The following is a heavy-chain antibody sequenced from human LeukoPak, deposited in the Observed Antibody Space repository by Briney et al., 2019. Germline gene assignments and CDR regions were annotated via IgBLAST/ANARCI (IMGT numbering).Heavy chain of an antibody. D-gene: IGHD2-2*01. CDR1: GGSISSGDYY. CDR2: IYYSGST. V-gene: IGHV4-30-4*01. CDR3: ARGIVVVPAARGVGAFDI. J-gene: IGHJ3*02. Sequence: PSQTLSLTCTVSGGSISSGDYYWSWIRQPPGKGLEWIGYIYYSGSTYYNPSLKSRVTISVDTSKNQFSLKLSSVTAADTAVYYCARGIVVVPAARGVGAFDIWGQGTMVTVS.